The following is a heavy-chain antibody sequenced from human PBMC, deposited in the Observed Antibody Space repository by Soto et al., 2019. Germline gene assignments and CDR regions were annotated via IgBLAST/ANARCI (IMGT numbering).Heavy chain of an antibody. CDR1: GYTFTSYG. D-gene: IGHD6-19*01. V-gene: IGHV1-18*01. Sequence: ASVKVSCKASGYTFTSYGISWVRQAPGQGLEWMGWISAYNGNTNYAQKLQGRVTMTTDTSTSTAYMPLRSLTSDDTALSCCARTGIAVAGTPRAGWYFDLWGRGTLVTVSS. J-gene: IGHJ2*01. CDR3: ARTGIAVAGTPRAGWYFDL. CDR2: ISAYNGNT.